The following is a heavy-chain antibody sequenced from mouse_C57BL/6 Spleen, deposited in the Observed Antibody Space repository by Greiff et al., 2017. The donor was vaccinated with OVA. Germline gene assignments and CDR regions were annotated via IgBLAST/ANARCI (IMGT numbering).Heavy chain of an antibody. CDR3: ARTMVTVDY. CDR2: ISYDGSN. J-gene: IGHJ4*01. CDR1: GYSITSGYY. V-gene: IGHV3-6*01. Sequence: DVQLQESGPGLVKPSQSLSLTCSVTGYSITSGYYWNWIRQFPGNKLEWMGYISYDGSNNYNPSLKNRISITRDTSKNQFFLKLNSVTTEDTATYYCARTMVTVDYWGQGTSVTVSS. D-gene: IGHD2-2*01.